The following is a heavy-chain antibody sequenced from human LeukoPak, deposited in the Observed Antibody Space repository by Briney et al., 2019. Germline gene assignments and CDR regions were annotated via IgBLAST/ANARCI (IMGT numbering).Heavy chain of an antibody. CDR3: ATTGFDSPFYFHY. V-gene: IGHV3-7*03. Sequence: GGSLRLSCAASGFTFGRYWMTWVRQAPGKGLEWVAIIKQNADAEYYVDSVKGRFTISKSNSQNSFYLQMNSLRPEDTAVYYCATTGFDSPFYFHYWGQGTLVTVSS. CDR1: GFTFGRYW. D-gene: IGHD5-12*01. J-gene: IGHJ4*02. CDR2: IKQNADAE.